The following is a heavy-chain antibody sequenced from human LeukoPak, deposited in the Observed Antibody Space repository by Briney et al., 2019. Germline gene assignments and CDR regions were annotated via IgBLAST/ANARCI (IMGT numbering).Heavy chain of an antibody. Sequence: PGGSLRLSCAASGFTFSSYAMSWVRQAPGKGLEWVSAISGSGGSTYYADSVKGRFTISRDKSKNTLYLQMNSLRAADTAVYYCAKDLYDYVWGSQSLDYWGQGTLVTVSS. CDR2: ISGSGGST. J-gene: IGHJ4*02. CDR1: GFTFSSYA. V-gene: IGHV3-23*01. D-gene: IGHD3-16*01. CDR3: AKDLYDYVWGSQSLDY.